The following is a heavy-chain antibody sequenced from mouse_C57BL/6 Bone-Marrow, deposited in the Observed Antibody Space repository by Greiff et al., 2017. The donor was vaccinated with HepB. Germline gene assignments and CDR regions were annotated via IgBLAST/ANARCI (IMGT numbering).Heavy chain of an antibody. CDR3: ARRPSTRDYFDY. J-gene: IGHJ2*01. CDR1: GYSFTGYY. V-gene: IGHV1-42*01. CDR2: INPSTGGT. Sequence: VQLQQSGPELVKPGASVKISCKASGYSFTGYYMNWVKQSPEKSLEWIGEINPSTGGTTYNQKFKAKATLTVDKSSSTAYMQLKSLTSEDSAVYYCARRPSTRDYFDYWGQGTTLTVSS. D-gene: IGHD2-10*02.